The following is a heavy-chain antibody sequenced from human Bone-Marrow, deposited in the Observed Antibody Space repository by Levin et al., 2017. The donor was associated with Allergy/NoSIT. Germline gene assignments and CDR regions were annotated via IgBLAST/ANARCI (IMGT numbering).Heavy chain of an antibody. CDR2: ISSAGTNL. V-gene: IGHV3-48*02. CDR1: GLIFSTYS. J-gene: IGHJ3*02. Sequence: GGSLRLSCAASGLIFSTYSMNWVRQAPGKGLEWVSHISSAGTNLYYADSVKGRFTISRDNAKNSLYLQMNSLGDEDTAVYYCATDRFSSTWHGNNALDIWGQGTMVTVSS. CDR3: ATDRFSSTWHGNNALDI. D-gene: IGHD2-2*01.